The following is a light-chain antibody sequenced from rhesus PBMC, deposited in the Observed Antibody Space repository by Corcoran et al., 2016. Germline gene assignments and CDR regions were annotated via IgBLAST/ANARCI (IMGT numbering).Light chain of an antibody. CDR3: SSYASSNTYI. CDR1: SSDIGGYNY. Sequence: QAALTQPRSVSGSPGQSVTISCTGTSSDIGGYNYVSWYQQHPGTAPKLMIYEDSKRPSGVSDRFSGSKSGNTASLTISGLQAEDEADYYCSSYASSNTYIFGAGTRLTVL. J-gene: IGLJ1*01. CDR2: EDS. V-gene: IGLV2-32*02.